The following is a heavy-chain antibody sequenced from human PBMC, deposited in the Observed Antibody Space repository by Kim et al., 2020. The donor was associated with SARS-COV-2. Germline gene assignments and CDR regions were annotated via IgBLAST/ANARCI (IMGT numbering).Heavy chain of an antibody. CDR1: GGSISSYY. J-gene: IGHJ4*02. CDR2: IYYSGST. CDR3: ARASVYYDSSGRSAYFDY. V-gene: IGHV4-59*13. Sequence: SETLSLTCTVSGGSISSYYWSWIRQPPGKGLEWIGYIYYSGSTNYNPSLKSRVTISVDTSKNQFSLKLSSVTAADTAVYYCARASVYYDSSGRSAYFDYWGQGTLVTVSS. D-gene: IGHD3-22*01.